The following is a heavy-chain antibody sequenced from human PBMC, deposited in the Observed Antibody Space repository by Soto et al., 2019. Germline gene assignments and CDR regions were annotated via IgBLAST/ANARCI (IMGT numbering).Heavy chain of an antibody. D-gene: IGHD6-19*01. CDR3: ARGRGIAVASYFDY. CDR1: GGSFSGYY. J-gene: IGHJ4*02. Sequence: SETLSLTCAVYGGSFSGYYWSWIRQPPGKGLEGIGEINHSGSTNYNPSLKSRVTISVDTSKNQFSLKLSSVTAADTAVYYCARGRGIAVASYFDYWGQGTLVTVSS. V-gene: IGHV4-34*01. CDR2: INHSGST.